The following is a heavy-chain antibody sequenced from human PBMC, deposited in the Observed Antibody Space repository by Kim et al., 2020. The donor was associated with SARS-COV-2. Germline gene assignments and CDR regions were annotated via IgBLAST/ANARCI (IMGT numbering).Heavy chain of an antibody. CDR3: ARESGHMAVVVVAPYYYYYMDV. V-gene: IGHV4-34*01. Sequence: SETLSLTCAVYGGSFSGYYWSWIRQPPGKGLEWIGEINHSGSTNYNPSLKSRVTISVDTSKNQFSLKLSSVTAADTAVYYCARESGHMAVVVVAPYYYYYMDVWGKGTTVTVSS. D-gene: IGHD2-15*01. CDR2: INHSGST. CDR1: GGSFSGYY. J-gene: IGHJ6*03.